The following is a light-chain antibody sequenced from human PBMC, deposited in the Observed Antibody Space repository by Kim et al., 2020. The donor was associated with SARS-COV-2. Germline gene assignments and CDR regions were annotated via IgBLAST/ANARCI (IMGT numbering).Light chain of an antibody. CDR2: GAS. CDR3: QQYNNWPRT. V-gene: IGKV3-15*01. Sequence: EVVMTQSPATLSVSPGERATLSCRASQNIYNNLVWYQQKPGQAPRLLIYGASTRATVIPARFSGSGSGTEFTLTISSLQSEDFAVYYCQQYNNWPRTFGQGTKV. J-gene: IGKJ1*01. CDR1: QNIYNN.